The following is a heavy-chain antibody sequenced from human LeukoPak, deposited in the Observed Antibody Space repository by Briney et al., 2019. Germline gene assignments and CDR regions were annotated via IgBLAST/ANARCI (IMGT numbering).Heavy chain of an antibody. D-gene: IGHD5/OR15-5a*01. CDR1: GYTFTGYY. V-gene: IGHV1-2*02. CDR2: INPNSGGT. Sequence: ASVKVSCKASGYTFTGYYMHWVRQAPGQGLEWMGWINPNSGGTNYAQKFQGRVTMTRDTSISTAYMELSRLRSDDTAVYYCARDAQLVSDYYYYYMDVWGKGTTVTVSS. J-gene: IGHJ6*03. CDR3: ARDAQLVSDYYYYYMDV.